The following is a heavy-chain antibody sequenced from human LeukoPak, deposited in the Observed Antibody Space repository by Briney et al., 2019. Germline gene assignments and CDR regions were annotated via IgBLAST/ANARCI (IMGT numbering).Heavy chain of an antibody. Sequence: SETLSLTCTVSGGSISSYYWSWIRQPAGKGLEWIGRIYTSGSTNYNPSLKSRVTMSVDTSKNQFSLKLSSVTAADTAVYYCARAEGGPYYYDSSGYYYFDYWGQGTLVTVSS. CDR3: ARAEGGPYYYDSSGYYYFDY. CDR2: IYTSGST. CDR1: GGSISSYY. D-gene: IGHD3-22*01. J-gene: IGHJ4*02. V-gene: IGHV4-4*07.